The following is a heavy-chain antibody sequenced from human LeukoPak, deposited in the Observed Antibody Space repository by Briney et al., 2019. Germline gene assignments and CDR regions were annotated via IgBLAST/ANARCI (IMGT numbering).Heavy chain of an antibody. D-gene: IGHD6-13*01. Sequence: VASVKVSCKASGYTFTGHYMHWVRQAPGQGLEWMGWINPNSGGTNYAQKFQGRVTMTRDTSISTAYMELSRLRSDDTAVYYCARDSTAARSYFDYWGQGTLVTVSS. CDR2: INPNSGGT. J-gene: IGHJ4*02. V-gene: IGHV1-2*02. CDR3: ARDSTAARSYFDY. CDR1: GYTFTGHY.